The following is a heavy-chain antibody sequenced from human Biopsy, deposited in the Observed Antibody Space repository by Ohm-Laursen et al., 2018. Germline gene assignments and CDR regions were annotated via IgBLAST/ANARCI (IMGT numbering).Heavy chain of an antibody. D-gene: IGHD3-3*01. V-gene: IGHV4-31*03. CDR3: ARQVDFWSGYVDY. CDR1: GGSITSSGYW. Sequence: TLSLTCTVSGGSITSSGYWWSWIRQRPGKGLEWIGYVYNSGTTYFNPSLKSRLTISIDTSKNQFSLKLTSVTAADTAVYYCARQVDFWSGYVDYWGQGTLVAVSS. J-gene: IGHJ4*02. CDR2: VYNSGTT.